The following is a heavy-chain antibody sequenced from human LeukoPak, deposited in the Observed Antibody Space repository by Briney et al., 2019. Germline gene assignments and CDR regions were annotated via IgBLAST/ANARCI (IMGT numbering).Heavy chain of an antibody. V-gene: IGHV1-69*06. J-gene: IGHJ4*02. CDR3: ARASSSSWYLFDY. D-gene: IGHD6-13*01. Sequence: GASVKVSCKASGGTFSSYAISWVRQAPGQGLEWMGGIIPIFGTANYAQKFQGGVAITADKSTSTAYMELSSLRSEDTAVYYCARASSSSWYLFDYWGQGTLVTVSS. CDR2: IIPIFGTA. CDR1: GGTFSSYA.